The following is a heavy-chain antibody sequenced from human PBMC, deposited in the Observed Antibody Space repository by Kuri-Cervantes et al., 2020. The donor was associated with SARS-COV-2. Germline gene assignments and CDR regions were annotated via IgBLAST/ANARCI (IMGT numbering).Heavy chain of an antibody. CDR2: TSYDGSNK. CDR1: GFTFSSYA. D-gene: IGHD5-18*01. V-gene: IGHV3-30-3*01. J-gene: IGHJ4*02. CDR3: ARVVFDTAMVYFDY. Sequence: GESLKISCAASGFTFSSYAMHWVRQAPGKGLEWVAVTSYDGSNKYYADSVKGRFTISRDNSKNTLYLQMNSLRAEDTAVYYCARVVFDTAMVYFDYWGQGTLVTVSS.